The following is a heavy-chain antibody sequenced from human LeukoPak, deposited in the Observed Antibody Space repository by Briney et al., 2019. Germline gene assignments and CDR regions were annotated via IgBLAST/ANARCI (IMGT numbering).Heavy chain of an antibody. J-gene: IGHJ5*02. CDR2: INPSGGST. CDR3: ARAAAHDYGDYNWFDP. CDR1: GYTFTSYY. V-gene: IGHV1-46*01. Sequence: ASVKVSCKASGYTFTSYYIHWVRQAPGQGLEWMGIINPSGGSTSYAQKFQGRVTMTRDTSTSTVYMELSSLRSEDTAVYYCARAAAHDYGDYNWFDPWGQGTLVTVSS. D-gene: IGHD4-17*01.